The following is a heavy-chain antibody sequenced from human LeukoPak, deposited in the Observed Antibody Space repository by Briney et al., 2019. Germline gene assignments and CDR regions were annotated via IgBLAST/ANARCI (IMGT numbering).Heavy chain of an antibody. J-gene: IGHJ6*02. CDR1: GYTFTSYG. D-gene: IGHD6-19*01. Sequence: ASVKVSCTASGYTFTSYGISWVRQAPGQGLEWMGWISAYNGNTNYAQKLQGRVTMTTDTSTSTAYMELRSLRSDDTAVYYCARGLAHYYYYYGMDVWGQGTTVTVSS. CDR2: ISAYNGNT. CDR3: ARGLAHYYYYYGMDV. V-gene: IGHV1-18*01.